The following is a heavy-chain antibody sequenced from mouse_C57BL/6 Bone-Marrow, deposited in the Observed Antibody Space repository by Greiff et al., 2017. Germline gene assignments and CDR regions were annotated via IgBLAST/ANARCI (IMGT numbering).Heavy chain of an antibody. J-gene: IGHJ2*01. CDR2: INPNNGGT. CDR3: AREVLRY. D-gene: IGHD1-1*01. CDR1: GYTFTDYY. Sequence: VQLQQSGPELVKPGASVKISCKASGYTFTDYYMNWVTQSHGKSLEWIGDINPNNGGTSYNQKFKGKATLTVDKSSSTAYMELRSLTSEDSAVYYCAREVLRYWGQGTTLTVSS. V-gene: IGHV1-26*01.